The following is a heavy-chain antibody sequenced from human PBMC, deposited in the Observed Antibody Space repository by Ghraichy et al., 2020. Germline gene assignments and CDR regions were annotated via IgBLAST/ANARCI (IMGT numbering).Heavy chain of an antibody. D-gene: IGHD4-17*01. J-gene: IGHJ6*02. Sequence: SVKVSCKASGGTFSSYAISWVRQAPGQGLEWMGGIIPIFGTANYAQKFQGRVTITADESTSTAYMELSSLRSEDTAVYYCARGTGDGDYSDPSYYYGMDVWGQGTTVTVSS. CDR3: ARGTGDGDYSDPSYYYGMDV. CDR1: GGTFSSYA. V-gene: IGHV1-69*13. CDR2: IIPIFGTA.